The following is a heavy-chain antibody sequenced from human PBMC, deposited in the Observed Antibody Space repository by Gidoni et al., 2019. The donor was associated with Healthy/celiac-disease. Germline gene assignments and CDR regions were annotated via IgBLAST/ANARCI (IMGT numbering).Heavy chain of an antibody. CDR2: IYWNDDK. Sequence: QITLKESGPTLVKPTQTLTLTSTFSGFSLTTSGVGLGWIRQPPGKALEWLALIYWNDDKRYSPSLKSRLTITKDTSKNQVVLTMTNMDPVDTATYYCAHSGYYDSSGYYLEDAFDIWGQGTMVTVFS. J-gene: IGHJ3*02. V-gene: IGHV2-5*01. CDR1: GFSLTTSGVG. D-gene: IGHD3-22*01. CDR3: AHSGYYDSSGYYLEDAFDI.